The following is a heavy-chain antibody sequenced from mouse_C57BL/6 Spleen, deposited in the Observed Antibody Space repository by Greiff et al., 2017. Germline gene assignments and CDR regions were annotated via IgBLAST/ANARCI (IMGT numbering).Heavy chain of an antibody. Sequence: VQLLQPGAELMKPGASVKMSCKASGYTFTSYWITWVKQRPGHGLEWIGDIYPGSGSTNYNEKFKSKATLTVDKSSSTAYMQLISLTTEDSAVYYCVRGRARDYWGQGTTLTVAS. J-gene: IGHJ2*01. CDR3: VRGRARDY. V-gene: IGHV1-55*01. D-gene: IGHD3-3*01. CDR1: GYTFTSYW. CDR2: IYPGSGST.